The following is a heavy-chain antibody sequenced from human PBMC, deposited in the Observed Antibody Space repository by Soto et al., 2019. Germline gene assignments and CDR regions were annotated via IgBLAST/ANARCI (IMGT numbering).Heavy chain of an antibody. V-gene: IGHV4-34*01. CDR3: ARGRATALRRYYFDY. J-gene: IGHJ4*02. D-gene: IGHD2-21*02. CDR1: GGSFSGYY. Sequence: QVQLQQWGAGLLKPSETLSLTCAVYGGSFSGYYWSWIRQPPGKGLEWIGEINNSGSTNYNPSLKSRVTIXXDXXXXXXXXXXXXXXAADTAVYYCARGRATALRRYYFDYWGQGTLVTVSS. CDR2: INNSGST.